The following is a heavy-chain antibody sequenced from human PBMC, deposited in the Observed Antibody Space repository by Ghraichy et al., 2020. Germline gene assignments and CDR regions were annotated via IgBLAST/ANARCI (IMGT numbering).Heavy chain of an antibody. J-gene: IGHJ4*02. Sequence: SCAASGYTFSSYVMHWVRQAPGKGLEWVALIRSDGSDEHYADSVKGRFTISRDTSQNTLYLQMNSLRAEDTAVYYCAKGVTGYCSGGHCYFDYWGQGTLVTVSS. CDR1: GYTFSSYV. V-gene: IGHV3-30*02. D-gene: IGHD2-15*01. CDR3: AKGVTGYCSGGHCYFDY. CDR2: IRSDGSDE.